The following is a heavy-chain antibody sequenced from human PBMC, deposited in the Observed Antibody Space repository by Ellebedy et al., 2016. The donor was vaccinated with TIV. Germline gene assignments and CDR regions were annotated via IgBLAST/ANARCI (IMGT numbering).Heavy chain of an antibody. CDR1: GYTFTGFY. J-gene: IGHJ5*02. CDR3: ARAPLWDYGSGTYWFDP. V-gene: IGHV1-2*02. CDR2: INPDSGGT. D-gene: IGHD3-10*01. Sequence: AASVKVSCKASGYTFTGFYIHWVRQAPGQGLEWMGWINPDSGGTNYAQKFEGRVTMTRDTSISTAYMELSRLSFDDTAVYYCARAPLWDYGSGTYWFDPWGQGTLVTVSS.